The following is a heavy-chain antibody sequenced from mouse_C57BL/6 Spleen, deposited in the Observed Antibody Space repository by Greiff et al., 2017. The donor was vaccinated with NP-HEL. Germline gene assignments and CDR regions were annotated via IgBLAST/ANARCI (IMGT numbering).Heavy chain of an antibody. Sequence: EVKLQESGGGLVKPGGSLKLSCAASGFTFSSYTMSWVRQTPEKRLEWVATISGGGGNTYYPDSVKGRFTISRDNAKNTLYLQMSSLRSEDTALYYCARHDWSWFAYWGQGTLVTVSA. CDR2: ISGGGGNT. J-gene: IGHJ3*01. D-gene: IGHD2-13*01. V-gene: IGHV5-9*01. CDR3: ARHDWSWFAY. CDR1: GFTFSSYT.